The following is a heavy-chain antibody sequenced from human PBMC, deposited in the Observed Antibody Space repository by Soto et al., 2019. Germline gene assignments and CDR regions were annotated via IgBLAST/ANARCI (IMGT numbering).Heavy chain of an antibody. Sequence: SLTCAVSGGSISGGGFSWSWIRQPPGKGLEWIGYILHTGGTQYNPSLKSRVSMSVGKSKNQLSLHLTSVTAADTAVYYCARLQFGEGFDYWGQGALVTVSS. V-gene: IGHV4-30-2*01. CDR1: GGSISGGGFS. J-gene: IGHJ4*02. CDR2: ILHTGGT. D-gene: IGHD3-10*01. CDR3: ARLQFGEGFDY.